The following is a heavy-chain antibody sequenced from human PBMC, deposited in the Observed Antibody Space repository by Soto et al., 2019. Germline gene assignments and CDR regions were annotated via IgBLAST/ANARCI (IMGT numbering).Heavy chain of an antibody. CDR2: IIPIFGTA. CDR3: ARDRSITMVRGVIGGMDV. Sequence: SVKVSCKASGGTFSSYAISWVRQAPGQGLEWMGGIIPIFGTANYAQKFQGRVTITADESTSTAYMELSSLRSEDTAVYYCARDRSITMVRGVIGGMDVWGQGTTVTVSS. V-gene: IGHV1-69*13. J-gene: IGHJ6*02. CDR1: GGTFSSYA. D-gene: IGHD3-10*01.